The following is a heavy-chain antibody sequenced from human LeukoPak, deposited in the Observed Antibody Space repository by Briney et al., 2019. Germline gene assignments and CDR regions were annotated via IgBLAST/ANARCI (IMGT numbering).Heavy chain of an antibody. CDR1: GFTFSTYS. CDR3: ARGPSGGNNLWMDY. J-gene: IGHJ4*02. D-gene: IGHD1-20*01. CDR2: ISRSNSYI. V-gene: IGHV3-21*01. Sequence: PGGSLRLSCAASGFTFSTYSMNWVRQAPGKGLEWVSSISRSNSYIHYADSLKGRFTISRDNAKNSLYLQMNSLRADDTAVYYCARGPSGGNNLWMDYWGQGTLVTVSS.